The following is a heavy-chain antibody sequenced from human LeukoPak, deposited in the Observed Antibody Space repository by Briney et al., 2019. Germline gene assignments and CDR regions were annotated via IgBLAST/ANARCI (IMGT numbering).Heavy chain of an antibody. D-gene: IGHD3-10*01. CDR3: ASANGSGKTYRIDY. CDR2: INHSGST. J-gene: IGHJ4*02. Sequence: SEPLSPTCAVDGGSFSGYYWSWIRQPPRERLEWVGEINHSGSTNYNPSLKGRVTISVDKSKNQFSLKLSTVTAADTAVYYCASANGSGKTYRIDYWGQGTLVTVSS. V-gene: IGHV4-34*01. CDR1: GGSFSGYY.